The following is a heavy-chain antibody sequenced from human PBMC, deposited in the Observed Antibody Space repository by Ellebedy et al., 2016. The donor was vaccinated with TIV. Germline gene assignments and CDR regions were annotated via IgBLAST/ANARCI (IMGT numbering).Heavy chain of an antibody. CDR2: FDPEDGET. V-gene: IGHV1-24*01. Sequence: ASVKVSXKVSGYTLTELSMHWVRQAPGKGLEWMGGFDPEDGETIYAQKFQGRVTMTEDTSTDTAYMELSSLRSEDTAVYYCATEYSGSYSYYYYGMDVWGQGTTVTVSS. D-gene: IGHD1-26*01. CDR3: ATEYSGSYSYYYYGMDV. CDR1: GYTLTELS. J-gene: IGHJ6*02.